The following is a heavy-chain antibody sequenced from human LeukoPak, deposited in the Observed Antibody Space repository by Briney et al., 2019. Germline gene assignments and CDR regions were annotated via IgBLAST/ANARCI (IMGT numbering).Heavy chain of an antibody. CDR2: ISYDGSNK. CDR1: GFTFSSYA. Sequence: QPGRSLRLSCAASGFTFSSYAMHWVRQAPGKGLEWVAVISYDGSNKYYAGSVKGRFTISRDNSKNTLYLQMNSLRAEDTAVYYCASPEGPWGQGTLVTVSS. V-gene: IGHV3-30*04. J-gene: IGHJ5*02. CDR3: ASPEGP.